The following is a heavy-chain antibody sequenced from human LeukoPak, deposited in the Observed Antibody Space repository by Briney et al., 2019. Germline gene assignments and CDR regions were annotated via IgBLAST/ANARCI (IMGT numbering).Heavy chain of an antibody. CDR1: GFSISSNLW. Sequence: TSETLSLTCAVSGFSISSNLWWTLVRHPPDKRLEWIAEIHHSGSINYNPSLKSRVTISVDKAKNQFSLNLNPVTAADTAVYFCARDSSPGDSWGQGTLVPVSS. J-gene: IGHJ5*01. CDR3: ARDSSPGDS. V-gene: IGHV4-4*02. D-gene: IGHD2-2*01. CDR2: IHHSGSI.